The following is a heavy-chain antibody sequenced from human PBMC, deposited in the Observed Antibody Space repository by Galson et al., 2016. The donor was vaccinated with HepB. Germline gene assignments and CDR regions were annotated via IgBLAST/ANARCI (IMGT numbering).Heavy chain of an antibody. CDR1: GFAFSGFA. CDR3: ATIGYDSTWSATGVPKFDF. J-gene: IGHJ4*02. CDR2: IGGSGTYT. D-gene: IGHD6-13*01. V-gene: IGHV3-23*01. Sequence: SLRLSCAASGFAFSGFAMSWVRQAPGKGLEWVSSIGGSGTYTYYADSVKGRFTISRDNSQNTLFLHMNSLRAEDTAVYYCATIGYDSTWSATGVPKFDFWGQGTLVTVSS.